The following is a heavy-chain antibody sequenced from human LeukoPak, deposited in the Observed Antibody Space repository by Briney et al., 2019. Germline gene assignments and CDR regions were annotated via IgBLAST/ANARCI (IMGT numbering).Heavy chain of an antibody. D-gene: IGHD2-8*01. Sequence: PSETLSLTCTVSGGSISSHYWCWIRQPPGKGLEWIGYIYYSGSTDYNPSLKSRVTISVDTSKNQFSLKLSSVTAADTAVYYCAREVRLGYCTNGVCYYYYYMDVWGKGTTVTVSS. V-gene: IGHV4-59*11. CDR2: IYYSGST. CDR1: GGSISSHY. CDR3: AREVRLGYCTNGVCYYYYYMDV. J-gene: IGHJ6*03.